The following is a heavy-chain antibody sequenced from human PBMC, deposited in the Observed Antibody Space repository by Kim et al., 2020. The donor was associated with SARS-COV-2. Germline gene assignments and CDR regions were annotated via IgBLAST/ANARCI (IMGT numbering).Heavy chain of an antibody. CDR2: IDPSDSYT. J-gene: IGHJ4*02. D-gene: IGHD2-2*01. CDR1: GYSFTSYW. CDR3: ARHYDTMAPPSHIVVVPAAMGTLED. V-gene: IGHV5-10-1*01. Sequence: GESLKISCKGSGYSFTSYWISWVRQMPGKGLEWMGRIDPSDSYTNYSPSFQGHVTISADKSISTAYLQWSSLKASDTAMYYCARHYDTMAPPSHIVVVPAAMGTLEDWGQGTLVTVSS.